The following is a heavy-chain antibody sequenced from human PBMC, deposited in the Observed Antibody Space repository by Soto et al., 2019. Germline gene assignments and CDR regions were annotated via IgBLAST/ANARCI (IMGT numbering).Heavy chain of an antibody. J-gene: IGHJ4*02. D-gene: IGHD5-12*01. CDR3: AAGGGLPRYY. V-gene: IGHV4-30-2*01. CDR1: GGSISRGGYS. CDR2: IYHSGST. Sequence: QLQLQESGSGLVKPSQTLSLTCAVSGGSISRGGYSWRWIRQPPGKGLEWIGYIYHSGSTYYNPSRKSRVTIAVDRSKNQFSLKLSSLTAADTAVYYCAAGGGLPRYYWGQGTLVTVAA.